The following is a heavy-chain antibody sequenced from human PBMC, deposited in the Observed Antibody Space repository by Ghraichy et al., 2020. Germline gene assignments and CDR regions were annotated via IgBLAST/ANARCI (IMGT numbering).Heavy chain of an antibody. D-gene: IGHD3-3*01. CDR3: ARIGGSVEYYDFWSGYKGGSYYYYMDV. Sequence: SGPTLVKPTETLTLTCTVSGFSLSNARMGVSWIRQPPRKALEWLAHIFSNDEKSYSTSLKSRLTISKDTSKSQVVLTMTNMDPVDTATYYCARIGGSVEYYDFWSGYKGGSYYYYMDVWGKGTTVTVSS. V-gene: IGHV2-26*01. J-gene: IGHJ6*03. CDR2: IFSNDEK. CDR1: GFSLSNARMG.